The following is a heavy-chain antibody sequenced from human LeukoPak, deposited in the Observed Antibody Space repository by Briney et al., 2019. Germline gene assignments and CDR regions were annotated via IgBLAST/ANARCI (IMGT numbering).Heavy chain of an antibody. CDR1: GYTFTGYY. J-gene: IGHJ1*01. D-gene: IGHD6-13*01. Sequence: ASVKVSCKASGYTFTGYYMHWVRQAPGQGLEWMGWMNPNSGNTGYAQKFQGRVTMTRNTSISTAYMGLSSLRSEDTAVYYCARVGSSSWYLAEYFQHWGQGTLVTVSS. CDR3: ARVGSSSWYLAEYFQH. CDR2: MNPNSGNT. V-gene: IGHV1-8*02.